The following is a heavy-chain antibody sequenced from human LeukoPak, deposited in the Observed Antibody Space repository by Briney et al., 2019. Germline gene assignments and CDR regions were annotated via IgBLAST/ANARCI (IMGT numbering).Heavy chain of an antibody. CDR2: ITNSGNSK. Sequence: PGGSLRLSCAASKLTFSSYSMNWARQAPGKGLEWVSHITNSGNSKSYADSVKGRFTISRDNTKHSLYLQMNSLRAEDTAVYYCARNGDRYYFDYWGQGTLVTVSS. J-gene: IGHJ4*02. V-gene: IGHV3-48*01. CDR1: KLTFSSYS. CDR3: ARNGDRYYFDY. D-gene: IGHD4-17*01.